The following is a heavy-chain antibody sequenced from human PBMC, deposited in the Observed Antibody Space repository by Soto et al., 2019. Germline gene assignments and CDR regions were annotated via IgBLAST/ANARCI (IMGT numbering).Heavy chain of an antibody. CDR2: VSKSDYT. D-gene: IGHD2-2*01. CDR3: AREDSIIIPAVSDF. CDR1: GFTFNSYG. J-gene: IGHJ4*02. Sequence: PGGSLRLSCVVSGFTFNSYGINWVRQAPGKGLEWVSTVSKSDYTYYSDSVKGRFTISRDNAKNTVSLQMNTLRAEDTAVYYCAREDSIIIPAVSDFWGQGTLVTVSS. V-gene: IGHV3-21*04.